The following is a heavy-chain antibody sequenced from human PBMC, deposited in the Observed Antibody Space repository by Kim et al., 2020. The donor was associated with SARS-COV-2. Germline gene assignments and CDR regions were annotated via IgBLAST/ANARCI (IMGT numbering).Heavy chain of an antibody. CDR2: IYYSGST. CDR1: GGSISSGGYY. J-gene: IGHJ6*02. D-gene: IGHD3-3*01. V-gene: IGHV4-31*03. CDR3: ARAHRTIFGVVEYMDV. Sequence: SETLSLTCTVSGGSISSGGYYWSWIRQHPGKGLEWIGYIYYSGSTYYNPSLKSRVTISVATSKNKFSLKLRSVTAADTAVYYCARAHRTIFGVVEYMDVWGQGTTVTVSS.